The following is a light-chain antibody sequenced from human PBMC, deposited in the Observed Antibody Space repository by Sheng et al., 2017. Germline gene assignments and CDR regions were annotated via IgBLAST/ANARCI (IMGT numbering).Light chain of an antibody. CDR2: WAS. Sequence: DIVMTQSPDSLAASLGERVTINCKSSQTIKNSLSWYQQKPGLPPTLLIYWASSRESGVPDRFSGSGSGTDFTLTISSLQAEDVALYYCQQYYASPWTFGQGTKVEVK. CDR3: QQYYASPWT. J-gene: IGKJ1*01. CDR1: QTIKNS. V-gene: IGKV4-1*01.